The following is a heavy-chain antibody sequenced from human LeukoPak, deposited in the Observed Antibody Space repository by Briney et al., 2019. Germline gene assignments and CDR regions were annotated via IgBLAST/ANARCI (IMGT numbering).Heavy chain of an antibody. CDR2: ISGSGGST. Sequence: GGSLRLSCAASGFTFSNYAMTRVRQAPGKGLEWVSAISGSGGSTYYADSVKGRFTISRDNSKNTLYLQMNSLRAEDTAVYYCAKDVAAGYYYYYGLDVWGQGTTVTVSS. D-gene: IGHD2-21*01. J-gene: IGHJ6*02. V-gene: IGHV3-23*01. CDR3: AKDVAAGYYYYYGLDV. CDR1: GFTFSNYA.